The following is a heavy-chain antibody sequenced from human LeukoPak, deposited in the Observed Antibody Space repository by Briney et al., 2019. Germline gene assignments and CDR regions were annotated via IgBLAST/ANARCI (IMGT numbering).Heavy chain of an antibody. CDR3: ARGHCSSANCYEYQYHGMDV. J-gene: IGHJ6*02. CDR1: GYTFTGYY. D-gene: IGHD2-2*01. V-gene: IGHV1-2*02. CDR2: INPNSGGT. Sequence: ASVKVSCKASGYTFTGYYMHWVRQAPGQGLEWMGWINPNSGGTNYAQKFQGSVTMTRDTSISTAYMELSRLRPDDTAVYYCARGHCSSANCYEYQYHGMDVWGQGTTVTVSS.